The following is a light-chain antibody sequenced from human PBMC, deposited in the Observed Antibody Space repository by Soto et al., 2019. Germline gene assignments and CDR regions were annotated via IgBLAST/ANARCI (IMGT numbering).Light chain of an antibody. Sequence: QSVLTQPASVTGSPGQSITISCTGTSSDVGGYDYVSWYQQHPGKAPKLLIFDVSKRPSGVSYRFSGSKSDNTASLTISGLQAEDEADYYCSSYASSITLVFGGGTKPPS. V-gene: IGLV2-14*01. CDR1: SSDVGGYDY. CDR3: SSYASSITLV. CDR2: DVS. J-gene: IGLJ2*01.